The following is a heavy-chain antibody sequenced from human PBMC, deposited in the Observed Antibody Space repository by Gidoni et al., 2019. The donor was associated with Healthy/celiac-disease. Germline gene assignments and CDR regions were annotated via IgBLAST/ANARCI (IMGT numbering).Heavy chain of an antibody. CDR1: GFTFSSYS. J-gene: IGHJ5*02. CDR2: ISSSSSYI. V-gene: IGHV3-21*01. CDR3: ARVVLWFGERNMSNWFDP. Sequence: EVQLVESGGGLVKPGGSLRLSCAASGFTFSSYSMNWVRQAPGKGLEWVSSISSSSSYIYYADSVKGRFTISRDNAKNSLYLQMNSLRAEDTAVYYCARVVLWFGERNMSNWFDPWGQGTLVTVSS. D-gene: IGHD3-10*01.